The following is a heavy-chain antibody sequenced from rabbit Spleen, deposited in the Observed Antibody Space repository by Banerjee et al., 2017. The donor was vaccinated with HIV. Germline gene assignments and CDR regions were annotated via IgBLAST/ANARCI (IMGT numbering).Heavy chain of an antibody. D-gene: IGHD8-1*01. CDR2: IAVGSSGTT. CDR3: ARDTGTSFSSYGMDL. V-gene: IGHV1S40*01. J-gene: IGHJ6*01. Sequence: QSLEESGGGLVKPGGTLTLTCKASGIDFSSCYYMCWVRQPPGKGLEWIACIAVGSSGTTYYANWAKGRFTISKTSSTTVTLQMTSLTAADTATYFCARDTGTSFSSYGMDLWGPGTLVTVS. CDR1: GIDFSSCYY.